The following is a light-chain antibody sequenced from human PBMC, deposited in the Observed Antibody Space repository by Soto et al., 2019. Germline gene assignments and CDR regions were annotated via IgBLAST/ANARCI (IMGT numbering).Light chain of an antibody. Sequence: TQSPSTLSASVGDIVTRTCRASQNIGTSLAWYQQPPGKATKLLIYAASTLQSGVPSRFSGSGSGTDFTLTISSLQPEDFATYYCQQLESYPSTFGGGTKVDIK. J-gene: IGKJ4*01. CDR2: AAS. CDR1: QNIGTS. V-gene: IGKV1-5*01. CDR3: QQLESYPST.